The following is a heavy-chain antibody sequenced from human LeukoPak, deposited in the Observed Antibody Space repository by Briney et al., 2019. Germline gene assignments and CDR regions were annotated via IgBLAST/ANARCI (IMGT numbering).Heavy chain of an antibody. J-gene: IGHJ5*02. CDR3: ARDLAYCGGDCPFNWFDP. V-gene: IGHV4-4*07. CDR2: IYTSGST. Sequence: SETLSLTCTVSGGSISSYYWSWIRQPAGKGLEWIGRIYTSGSTNYNPSLKSRVTISVDKSKNQFSLKLSSVTAADTAVYYCARDLAYCGGDCPFNWFDPWGQGTLVTVST. CDR1: GGSISSYY. D-gene: IGHD2-21*02.